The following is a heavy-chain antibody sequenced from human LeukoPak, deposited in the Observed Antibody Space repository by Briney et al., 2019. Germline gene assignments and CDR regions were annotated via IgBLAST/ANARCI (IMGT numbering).Heavy chain of an antibody. V-gene: IGHV3-30*18. CDR2: ISYDGSNK. CDR3: AKGGKHITMVRGVPDY. J-gene: IGHJ4*02. CDR1: GFTFSSYG. Sequence: GGSLRLSCAASGFTFSSYGMHWVRQAPGKGLEWVAVISYDGSNKYYADSVKGRFTISRDNSKNTLYLQMNSLRAEDTAVYYCAKGGKHITMVRGVPDYWGQGTLVTVSS. D-gene: IGHD3-10*01.